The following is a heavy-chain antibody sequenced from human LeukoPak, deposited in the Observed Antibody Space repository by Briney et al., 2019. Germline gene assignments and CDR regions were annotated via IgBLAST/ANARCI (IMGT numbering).Heavy chain of an antibody. CDR1: GFTFNIYN. CDR3: AREDGR. Sequence: GGPLRLSCAASGFTFNIYNINWVRQAPGKGLEWVSAISSSSSYIYYADSVKGRFTISRDNAKNSVYLQMNSLRVEDTAVYYCAREDGRWGQGTMVTVSS. V-gene: IGHV3-21*01. J-gene: IGHJ3*01. CDR2: ISSSSSYI. D-gene: IGHD5-24*01.